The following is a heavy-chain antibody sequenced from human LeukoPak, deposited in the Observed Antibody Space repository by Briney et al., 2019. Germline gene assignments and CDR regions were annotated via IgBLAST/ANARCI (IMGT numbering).Heavy chain of an antibody. V-gene: IGHV3-23*01. CDR2: ISGSGGST. CDR1: GFTFSSYA. J-gene: IGHJ6*02. CDR3: AKRQLPTSFDGDYYYYYGMDV. D-gene: IGHD4-17*01. Sequence: QAGGSLRLSCAASGFTFSSYAMSWVRQAPGKGLEWVSAISGSGGSTYYADSVKGRFTISRDNSKNTLYLQMNSLRAEDTAVYYCAKRQLPTSFDGDYYYYYGMDVWGQGTTVTVSS.